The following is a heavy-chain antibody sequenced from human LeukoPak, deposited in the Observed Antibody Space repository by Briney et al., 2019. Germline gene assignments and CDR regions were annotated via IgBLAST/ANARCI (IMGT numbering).Heavy chain of an antibody. CDR2: IYYSGTT. CDR1: GGSISSYY. CDR3: ARGVYIAAAQYSY. V-gene: IGHV4-59*01. Sequence: SETLSLTCTVSGGSISSYYWSWIRQPPGKGLEWIGYIYYSGTTNYNPSLKSRVTISVDTSKNQFSLKLSSVTAADTAVYYCARGVYIAAAQYSYWGQGTLVTVSS. D-gene: IGHD6-13*01. J-gene: IGHJ4*02.